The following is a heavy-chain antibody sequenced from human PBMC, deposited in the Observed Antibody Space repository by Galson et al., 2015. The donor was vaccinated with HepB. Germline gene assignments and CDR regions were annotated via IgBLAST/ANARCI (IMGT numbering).Heavy chain of an antibody. Sequence: SVKVSCKASGYTFSSYSITWVRQAPGQGLEWMGWISAYNRYTSYTQKLQGRVTMTTDTSTSTAYMELRSLRSDDTAVYFCARGALVVVVGATQNNWFDPWGQGTLVTVSS. CDR1: GYTFSSYS. D-gene: IGHD2-15*01. V-gene: IGHV1-18*01. J-gene: IGHJ5*02. CDR2: ISAYNRYT. CDR3: ARGALVVVVGATQNNWFDP.